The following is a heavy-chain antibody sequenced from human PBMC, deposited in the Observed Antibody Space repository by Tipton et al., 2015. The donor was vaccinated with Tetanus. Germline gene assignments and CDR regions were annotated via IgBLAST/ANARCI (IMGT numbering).Heavy chain of an antibody. D-gene: IGHD4-23*01. CDR2: IYYSGST. Sequence: TLSLTCSVSGGSISSYFWSWIRQSPGQGLEWIGLIYYSGSTSYNPSHKSRVTISVDTSKNQLSLKLTSVTAADTAVYYCASMAPVDCYFDLWGRGTLVTVSS. CDR3: ASMAPVDCYFDL. J-gene: IGHJ2*01. V-gene: IGHV4-59*01. CDR1: GGSISSYF.